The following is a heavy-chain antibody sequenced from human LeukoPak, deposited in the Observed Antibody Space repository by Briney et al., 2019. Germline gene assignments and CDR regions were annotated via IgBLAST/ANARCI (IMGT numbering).Heavy chain of an antibody. D-gene: IGHD5-24*01. CDR3: AKVREPKDPGDWFDP. Sequence: KPGRSLRLSCAASGFPFSNYAMNWVRQAPGKGLEWVSSISSSSSYIYYADSVKGRFTISRDNSKNTLYLQMNSLRAEDTAVYYCAKVREPKDPGDWFDPWGQGTLVTVSS. V-gene: IGHV3-21*01. CDR2: ISSSSSYI. J-gene: IGHJ5*02. CDR1: GFPFSNYA.